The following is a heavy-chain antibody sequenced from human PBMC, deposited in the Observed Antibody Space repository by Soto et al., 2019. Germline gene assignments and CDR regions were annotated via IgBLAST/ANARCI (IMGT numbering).Heavy chain of an antibody. D-gene: IGHD3-22*01. CDR1: GGSISSYY. CDR3: ARGPYDSSGYSLVYNWFDP. J-gene: IGHJ5*02. Sequence: SETLSLTCTVSGGSISSYYWSWIRQPPGKGLEWIGYIYYSGSTNYNPSLKSRVTISVDKSKNQFSLKLSSVTAADTAVYYCARGPYDSSGYSLVYNWFDPWGQGTLVTVSS. V-gene: IGHV4-59*12. CDR2: IYYSGST.